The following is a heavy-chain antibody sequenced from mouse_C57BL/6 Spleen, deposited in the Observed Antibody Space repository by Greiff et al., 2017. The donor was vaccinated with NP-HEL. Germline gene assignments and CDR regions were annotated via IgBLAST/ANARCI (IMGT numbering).Heavy chain of an antibody. Sequence: VQLQESGPELVKPGASVKISCKASGYTFTDYYINWVKQRPGQGLEWIGWIYPGSGNTKYNEKFKGKATLTVDTSSSTAYMQLSSLTSEDSAVYFCAREGYYYGSSNYYFDYWGQGTTLTVSS. CDR3: AREGYYYGSSNYYFDY. D-gene: IGHD1-1*01. CDR2: IYPGSGNT. J-gene: IGHJ2*01. CDR1: GYTFTDYY. V-gene: IGHV1-84*01.